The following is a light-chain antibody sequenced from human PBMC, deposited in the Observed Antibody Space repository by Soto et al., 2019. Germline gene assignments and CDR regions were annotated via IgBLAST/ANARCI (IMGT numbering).Light chain of an antibody. CDR2: ATS. CDR3: QQYDNAPYT. J-gene: IGKJ2*01. CDR1: QSIGGSY. V-gene: IGKV3-20*01. Sequence: ETVLTQSPGTLSLSPGERATLSCRASQSIGGSYFAWYQQKPGQAPRLLISATSSRATGIPDRFSGGGSGTDFTLTISRLEPGDFAVYYCQQYDNAPYTFGQGTRLEI.